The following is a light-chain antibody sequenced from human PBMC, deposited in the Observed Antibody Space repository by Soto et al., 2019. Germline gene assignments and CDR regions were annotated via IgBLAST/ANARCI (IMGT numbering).Light chain of an antibody. CDR3: QSYDSNLGGVI. V-gene: IGLV1-40*01. J-gene: IGLJ2*01. Sequence: QSVLTQPPSVSGAPGQRVTISCTGSSSNIGAGYDVHWYQQLPGTAPKLLIYGNDNRPSGVPDRFYGSKSGTSASLAITGLQSEDEGVYNSQSYDSNLGGVIFGGGPNLTVL. CDR1: SSNIGAGYD. CDR2: GND.